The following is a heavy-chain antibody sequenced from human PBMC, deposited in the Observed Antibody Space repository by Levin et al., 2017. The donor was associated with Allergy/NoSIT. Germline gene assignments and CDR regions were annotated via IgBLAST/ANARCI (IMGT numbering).Heavy chain of an antibody. CDR3: ARETATRGYFDY. J-gene: IGHJ4*02. CDR2: IWYDGSNK. Sequence: GGSLRLSCAASGFTFSSYGMHWVRQAPGKGLEWVAVIWYDGSNKYYADSVKGRFTISRDNSKNTLYLQMNSLRAEDTAVYYCARETATRGYFDYWGQGTLVTVSS. D-gene: IGHD5-12*01. V-gene: IGHV3-33*01. CDR1: GFTFSSYG.